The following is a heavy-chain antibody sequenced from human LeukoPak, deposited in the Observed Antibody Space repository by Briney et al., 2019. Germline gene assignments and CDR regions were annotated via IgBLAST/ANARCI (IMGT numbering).Heavy chain of an antibody. CDR1: GGSISSYF. CDR3: ARTTEGGYSGYFYYYYMDV. D-gene: IGHD5-12*01. CDR2: IHYSRST. J-gene: IGHJ6*03. Sequence: PSETLSLTCTVSGGSISSYFWTWIRQPPGKGLEWIGYIHYSRSTNYKSSLKSRVTISVDTSKNHFSLKLSSVTAADTAVYYCARTTEGGYSGYFYYYYMDVWGKGTTVTISS. V-gene: IGHV4-59*01.